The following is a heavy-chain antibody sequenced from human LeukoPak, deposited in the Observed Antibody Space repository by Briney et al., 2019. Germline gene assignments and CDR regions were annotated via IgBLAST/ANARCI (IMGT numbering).Heavy chain of an antibody. D-gene: IGHD6-13*01. CDR1: GFTFSTHW. Sequence: GGSLRLSCAASGFTFSTHWMYWVGQAPGKEFVWVSRISGDGSLTSYADSVRGRFTISRDNAKETLYLQMTSLRIEDTAVYSCAKDRLAGYSSSWYADYYYYGMDVWSQGSTVTVSS. J-gene: IGHJ6*02. CDR2: ISGDGSLT. V-gene: IGHV3-74*01. CDR3: AKDRLAGYSSSWYADYYYYGMDV.